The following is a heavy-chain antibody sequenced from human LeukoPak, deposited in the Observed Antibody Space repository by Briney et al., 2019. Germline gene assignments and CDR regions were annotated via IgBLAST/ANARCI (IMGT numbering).Heavy chain of an antibody. D-gene: IGHD2-2*01. CDR1: GFTFSSYG. V-gene: IGHV3-30*03. J-gene: IGHJ6*02. Sequence: PGGSLRLSCAASGFTFSSYGMHWVRQAPGKGLEWVAVISYDGSNKYYADSVKGRFTISRDNSKNTLYLQMNSLRAEDTAVYYCARDCSSTSCPGYYYYYGMDVWGQGTTVTVSS. CDR3: ARDCSSTSCPGYYYYYGMDV. CDR2: ISYDGSNK.